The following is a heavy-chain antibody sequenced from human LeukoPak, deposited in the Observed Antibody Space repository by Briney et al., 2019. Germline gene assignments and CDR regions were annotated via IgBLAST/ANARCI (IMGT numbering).Heavy chain of an antibody. J-gene: IGHJ4*02. CDR1: GGSISSSSYY. CDR2: IFYSGST. D-gene: IGHD3-10*01. CDR3: ASALWFGEAPYYFDF. Sequence: SETLSLTCTVSGGSISSSSYYWGWIRQPPGTGLEWIGSIFYSGSTYYNPSLKSRVTISLDTSKNQLSLKLNSVTAADTAVYYCASALWFGEAPYYFDFWGQGTLVTVSS. V-gene: IGHV4-39*01.